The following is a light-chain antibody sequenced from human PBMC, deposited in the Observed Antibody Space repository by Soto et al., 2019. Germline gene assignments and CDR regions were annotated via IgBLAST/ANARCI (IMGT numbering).Light chain of an antibody. CDR3: QQYNNWPPIT. V-gene: IGKV3-15*01. CDR2: GAS. Sequence: EIVLTQAPGTLSLSPGDRATLSCRASQSVSSNLAWYQQKPGQAPRLLIYGASTRATGIPARFSGSGSGTEFALTISSLQYEDFAVYYCQQYNNWPPITFGQGTRLEIK. CDR1: QSVSSN. J-gene: IGKJ5*01.